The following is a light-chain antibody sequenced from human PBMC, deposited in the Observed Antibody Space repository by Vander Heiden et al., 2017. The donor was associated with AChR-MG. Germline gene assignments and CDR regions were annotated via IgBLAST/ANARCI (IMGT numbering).Light chain of an antibody. J-gene: IGLJ3*02. V-gene: IGLV1-44*01. CDR2: SNN. CDR3: AAWDDSLNGWV. Sequence: QSVLTQPPSASGTPGQRVTIPSSGSSSTIGSNTVNWYRQLPGTAPKLLIYSNNQRPSGVPDRFSGSKSGTSDSRAISGLQSEDEADYYCAAWDDSLNGWVVGGGTKLTV. CDR1: SSTIGSNT.